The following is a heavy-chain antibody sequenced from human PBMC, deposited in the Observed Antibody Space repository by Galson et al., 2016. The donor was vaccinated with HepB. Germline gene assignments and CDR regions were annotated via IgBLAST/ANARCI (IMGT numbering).Heavy chain of an antibody. Sequence: SLRLSCAASGFSFSDAWMTWVRQTPGKGLEWVGRIKSKSDGGTSDYAAPVEGRFIISRDDSRDTLYLQLSSLRSEDTATYYCTTGVTKWGPAYWGQGAQVTVSP. D-gene: IGHD1-26*01. CDR1: GFSFSDAW. CDR2: IKSKSDGGTS. V-gene: IGHV3-15*01. J-gene: IGHJ4*02. CDR3: TTGVTKWGPAY.